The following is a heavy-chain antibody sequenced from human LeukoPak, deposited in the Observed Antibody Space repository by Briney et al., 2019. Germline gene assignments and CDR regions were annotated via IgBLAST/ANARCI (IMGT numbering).Heavy chain of an antibody. J-gene: IGHJ4*02. CDR3: AKDPGISVAGPSHFDY. Sequence: GGSLRLCCAASGFSFSSYGMHWVRQAPGKGLEWVAFIRYDGTNKYYADSVKGRFTISRDNSKNTLYLQMNSLRAEDTAMYYCAKDPGISVAGPSHFDYWGQGTLVTVSS. D-gene: IGHD6-19*01. CDR2: IRYDGTNK. CDR1: GFSFSSYG. V-gene: IGHV3-30*02.